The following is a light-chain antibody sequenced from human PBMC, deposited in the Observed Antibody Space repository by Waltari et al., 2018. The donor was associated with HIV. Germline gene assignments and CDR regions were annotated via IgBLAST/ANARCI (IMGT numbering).Light chain of an antibody. CDR1: SSNIGTSNL. CDR3: CSYADVITPYVI. J-gene: IGLJ2*01. V-gene: IGLV2-23*01. Sequence: QSALTQPASVSRSPGQSITISCTGSSSNIGTSNLLSWFQHHPGKGPKLIIYEAIKRPSGVSDRFSASKSGYASFLTISGLQAEDEADYYCCSYADVITPYVIFGGGTKLTVL. CDR2: EAI.